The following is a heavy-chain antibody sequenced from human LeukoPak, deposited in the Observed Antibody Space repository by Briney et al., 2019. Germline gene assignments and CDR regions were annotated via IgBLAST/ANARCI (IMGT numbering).Heavy chain of an antibody. J-gene: IGHJ6*04. CDR1: GFTFSSYW. D-gene: IGHD2/OR15-2a*01. V-gene: IGHV3-74*01. CDR3: ASYLTSIPSGMDV. Sequence: GGSLRLSCAASGFTFSSYWMHWLRQEPRKGLVWVSRISTDGSSRSYADSVKGRFTISRDNGKNTLYLQMNSLRAEDTAVYYCASYLTSIPSGMDVWGEGATVTVSS. CDR2: ISTDGSSR.